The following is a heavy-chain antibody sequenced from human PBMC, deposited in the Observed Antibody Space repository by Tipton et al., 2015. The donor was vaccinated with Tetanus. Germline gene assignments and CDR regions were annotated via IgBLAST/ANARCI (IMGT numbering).Heavy chain of an antibody. D-gene: IGHD3-16*01. CDR1: GGSFSGYY. V-gene: IGHV4-34*01. CDR2: INHSGGT. CDR3: ARSGGRRYAFDI. J-gene: IGHJ3*02. Sequence: TLSLTCAVYGGSFSGYYWSWIRQTPGKGLEWVGEINHSGGTNYNPSLKSRVSISVDTPKKQLYLNLTSVTAADTAVYYCARSGGRRYAFDIWGQGTMVTVSS.